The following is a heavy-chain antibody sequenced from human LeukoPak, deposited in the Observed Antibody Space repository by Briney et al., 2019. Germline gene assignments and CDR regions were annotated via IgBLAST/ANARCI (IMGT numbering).Heavy chain of an antibody. D-gene: IGHD3-10*01. CDR2: ISGYNGNT. CDR1: GYTLTKYG. J-gene: IGHJ6*02. V-gene: IGHV1-18*04. CDR3: GRDYYYGTSAPYNFGIDV. Sequence: ASVTVSCEASGYTLTKYGISWVRQAPGQGPEWMGWISGYNGNTNYAQKFQGRVTMTTDTSTSTAYMELRDLKSDDTAVYYCGRDYYYGTSAPYNFGIDVWGQGTTVTVSS.